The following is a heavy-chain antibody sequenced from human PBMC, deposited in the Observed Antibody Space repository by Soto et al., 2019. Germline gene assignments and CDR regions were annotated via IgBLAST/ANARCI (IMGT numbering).Heavy chain of an antibody. CDR2: IIPILGIA. Sequence: QVQLVHSGAEVKKPGSSVKVSCKASGGTFSSYTISWVRQAPGQGLEWMGRIIPILGIANYAQKFQGRVTITADKSTSTAYMELSSLRSEDTAVYYCARDPAGGGKFLDYWGQGTLVTVSS. V-gene: IGHV1-69*04. J-gene: IGHJ4*02. CDR1: GGTFSSYT. D-gene: IGHD1-26*01. CDR3: ARDPAGGGKFLDY.